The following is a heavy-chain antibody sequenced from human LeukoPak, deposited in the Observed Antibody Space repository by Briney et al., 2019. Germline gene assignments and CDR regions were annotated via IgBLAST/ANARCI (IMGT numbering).Heavy chain of an antibody. J-gene: IGHJ4*02. CDR3: ATGDYGDYYYFDY. Sequence: ASVKVSCRVSGYTLTELSMHWVRQAPGKGLEWMGGFDPEDGETIYAQKFQGRVTMTEDTSTDTAYMELSSLRSEDTAVYYCATGDYGDYYYFDYWGQGTLVTVSS. V-gene: IGHV1-24*01. CDR2: FDPEDGET. CDR1: GYTLTELS. D-gene: IGHD4-17*01.